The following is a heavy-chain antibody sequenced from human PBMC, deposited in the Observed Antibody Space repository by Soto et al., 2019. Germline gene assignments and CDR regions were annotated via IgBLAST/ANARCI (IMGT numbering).Heavy chain of an antibody. V-gene: IGHV3-23*01. D-gene: IGHD6-6*01. Sequence: EVQLLESGGGLVQPGGSLRLSCAASGFTFSSYAMSWVRRAPGKGLEWVSAISGSGGSTYYADSVKGRFTISRDNSKNTLYLQMNSLRAEDTAVYYCAKDTGDRIAARPIGYWGQGTLVTVSS. CDR1: GFTFSSYA. CDR2: ISGSGGST. CDR3: AKDTGDRIAARPIGY. J-gene: IGHJ4*02.